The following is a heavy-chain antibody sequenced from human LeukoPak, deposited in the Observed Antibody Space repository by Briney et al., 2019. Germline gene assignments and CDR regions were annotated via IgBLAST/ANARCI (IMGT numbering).Heavy chain of an antibody. D-gene: IGHD3-3*01. CDR1: GYTLTGYY. CDR2: INLNSGGT. J-gene: IGHJ4*02. Sequence: GSVKVSCKASGYTLTGYYMHWVRQAPGQGLEWMGWINLNSGGTNYAQKFQGRVTMTRDTSTSTAYMELSRLGSDDTAVYYCARDGASGYLADYWGQGTLVTVSS. V-gene: IGHV1-2*02. CDR3: ARDGASGYLADY.